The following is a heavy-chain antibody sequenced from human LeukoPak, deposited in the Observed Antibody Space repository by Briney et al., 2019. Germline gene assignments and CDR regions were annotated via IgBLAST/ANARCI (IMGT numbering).Heavy chain of an antibody. D-gene: IGHD3-10*01. J-gene: IGHJ4*02. Sequence: ASVKVSCKASGYTFTSYGISWVRQAPGQGLEWMGIINPSGGSTSYAQKFQGRVTMTRNTSISTAYMELSSLRSEDTAVYYCARTGVAIWFGELLSPRGIDYWGQGTLVTVSS. CDR2: INPSGGST. V-gene: IGHV1-46*01. CDR1: GYTFTSYG. CDR3: ARTGVAIWFGELLSPRGIDY.